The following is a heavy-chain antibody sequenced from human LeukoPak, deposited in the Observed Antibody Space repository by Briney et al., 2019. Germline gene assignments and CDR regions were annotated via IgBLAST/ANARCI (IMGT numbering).Heavy chain of an antibody. CDR3: AKGIVVGATPYYFDY. V-gene: IGHV3-23*01. CDR2: ISGSGGST. Sequence: PGGSLRLSCAAPGFTLSSYAMSWVRQAPGKGLEWVSAISGSGGSTYYADSVKGRFTISRDNSKNTLYLQMNSLRAEDTAVYYCAKGIVVGATPYYFDYWGQGTLVTVSS. D-gene: IGHD1-26*01. CDR1: GFTLSSYA. J-gene: IGHJ4*02.